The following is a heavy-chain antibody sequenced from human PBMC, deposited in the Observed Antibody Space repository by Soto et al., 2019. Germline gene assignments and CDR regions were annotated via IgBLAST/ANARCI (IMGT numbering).Heavy chain of an antibody. CDR1: GGSISSYY. Sequence: SETLSLTYTVSGGSISSYYWSWIRQPPGKGLEWIGYIYYSGSTNYNPSLKSRVTISVDTSKNQFSLKLSSVTAADTAVYYCARGPPRGYSYGFKFDYWGQGTLVTVSS. CDR2: IYYSGST. V-gene: IGHV4-59*01. D-gene: IGHD5-18*01. J-gene: IGHJ4*02. CDR3: ARGPPRGYSYGFKFDY.